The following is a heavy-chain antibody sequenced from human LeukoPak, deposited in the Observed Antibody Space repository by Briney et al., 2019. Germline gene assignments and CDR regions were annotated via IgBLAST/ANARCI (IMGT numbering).Heavy chain of an antibody. J-gene: IGHJ3*01. V-gene: IGHV3-23*01. D-gene: IGHD3-22*01. CDR3: ARMGSTYYYDSSNYQDAFDV. CDR2: IRVSGHRT. CDR1: GFTFNNYA. Sequence: QARGSLRLSCTASGFTFNNYAMSWVRQAPGKGLEWVSGIRVSGHRTYYADSVKGQFTISRDNSKNTFYLQMNNVRAEDTAVYYCARMGSTYYYDSSNYQDAFDVWGQGTMVTGSS.